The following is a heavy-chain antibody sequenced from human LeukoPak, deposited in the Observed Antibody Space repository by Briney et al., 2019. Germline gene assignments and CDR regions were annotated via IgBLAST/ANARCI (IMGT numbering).Heavy chain of an antibody. Sequence: GGSLGLSCAASGFTFSSYWMHWVRQAPGKGLVWVSRINSDGSSTSYADSVKGRFTISRDNAKNTLYLQMNSLRAEDTAVYYCAREYYDILTGHLAVAYYYYGMDVWGKGTTVTVSS. CDR3: AREYYDILTGHLAVAYYYYGMDV. D-gene: IGHD3-9*01. CDR1: GFTFSSYW. J-gene: IGHJ6*04. CDR2: INSDGSST. V-gene: IGHV3-74*01.